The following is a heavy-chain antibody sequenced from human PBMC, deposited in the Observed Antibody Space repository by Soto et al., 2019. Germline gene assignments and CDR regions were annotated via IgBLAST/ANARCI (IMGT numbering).Heavy chain of an antibody. D-gene: IGHD6-13*01. Sequence: ESGGDLVQPGGSLRLSCTASGFSFDSFSMSWVRQAPGKGLEWVSYISSGSGSLYYADSVKGRFTISRDNAKNSLSLQMNSLRAEDTAVYYCAKMTGGSSWHPLDYWGQGTLVTVSS. CDR3: AKMTGGSSWHPLDY. CDR2: ISSGSGSL. V-gene: IGHV3-48*01. J-gene: IGHJ4*02. CDR1: GFSFDSFS.